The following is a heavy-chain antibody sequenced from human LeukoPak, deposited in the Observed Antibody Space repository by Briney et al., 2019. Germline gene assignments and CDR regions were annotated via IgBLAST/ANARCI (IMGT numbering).Heavy chain of an antibody. V-gene: IGHV3-21*01. CDR1: GFTFSSYS. J-gene: IGHJ6*03. D-gene: IGHD2-2*01. CDR2: ISSSSSYI. Sequence: PGGSLRLSCAASGFTFSSYSMNWVRQAPGKGLEWVSSISSSSSYIYYADSVKGRFTISRDNAKNSLYLQMNSLRAEDTSVYYCARTGSAASYYYYYMDVWGKGTTVTVSS. CDR3: ARTGSAASYYYYYMDV.